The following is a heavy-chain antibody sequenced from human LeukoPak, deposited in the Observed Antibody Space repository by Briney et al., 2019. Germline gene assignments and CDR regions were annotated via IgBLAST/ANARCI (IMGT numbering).Heavy chain of an antibody. CDR2: FYRDGGT. D-gene: IGHD1-1*01. CDR1: GFSVTAKY. Sequence: GGSLRLSCAASGFSVTAKYMTWVPQAPGKGLEWVSVFYRDGGTLYADSVKGRFTISRDNSKNTVYFQMNSLRPEDTAIYYCVTETWNDWGQGTLVTVSS. J-gene: IGHJ1*01. CDR3: VTETWND. V-gene: IGHV3-53*01.